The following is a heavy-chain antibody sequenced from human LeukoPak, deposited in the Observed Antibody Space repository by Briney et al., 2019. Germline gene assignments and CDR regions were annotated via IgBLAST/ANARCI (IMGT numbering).Heavy chain of an antibody. CDR3: ARSLHKSRENYDFWSGYYPRYNWFDP. CDR2: IYYSGST. D-gene: IGHD3-3*01. J-gene: IGHJ5*02. CDR1: GGSISSSSYY. Sequence: PSETLSLTCTVSGGSISSSSYYWGWIRQPPGKGLEWIGSIYYSGSTYYNPSLKSRVTISVDTSKNQFSLKLSSVTDADTAVYYCARSLHKSRENYDFWSGYYPRYNWFDPWGQGTLVTVSS. V-gene: IGHV4-39*01.